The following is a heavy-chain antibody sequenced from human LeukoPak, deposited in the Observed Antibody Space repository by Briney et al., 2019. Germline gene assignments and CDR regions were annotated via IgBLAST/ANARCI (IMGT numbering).Heavy chain of an antibody. CDR3: ARDLPSFRSSLVYYYYMDV. J-gene: IGHJ6*03. CDR1: GYTFTSYY. CDR2: INPSGGST. D-gene: IGHD6-6*01. V-gene: IGHV1-46*01. Sequence: ASVKVSCEASGYTFTSYYMHWVRQAPGQGLEWMGIINPSGGSTSYAQKFQGRVTMTRDTSTSTVYMELSSLRSEDTAVYYCARDLPSFRSSLVYYYYMDVWGKGTTVTVSS.